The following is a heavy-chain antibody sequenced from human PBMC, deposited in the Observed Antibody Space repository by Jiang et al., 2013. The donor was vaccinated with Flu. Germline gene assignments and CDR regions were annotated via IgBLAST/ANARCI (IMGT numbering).Heavy chain of an antibody. V-gene: IGHV1-69*01. CDR2: IIPIFGTA. D-gene: IGHD6-13*01. CDR1: GGTFSSYA. Sequence: KVSCKASGGTFSSYAISWVRQAPGQGLEWMGGIIPIFGTANYAQKFQGRVTITADESTSTAYMELSSLRSEDTAVYYCARDRSLAAAGTNWFDPWGQGTLVTVSS. CDR3: ARDRSLAAAGTNWFDP. J-gene: IGHJ5*02.